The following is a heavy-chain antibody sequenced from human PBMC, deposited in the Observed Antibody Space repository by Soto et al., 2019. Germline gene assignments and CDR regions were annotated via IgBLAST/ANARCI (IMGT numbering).Heavy chain of an antibody. V-gene: IGHV2-26*01. CDR2: IFWNDER. CDR1: GFSLSKARMG. J-gene: IGHJ4*02. D-gene: IGHD1-7*01. Sequence: QVTLKESGPVLVKPTETLTLTCTVSGFSLSKARMGVSWIRQPPGKALEWLAHIFWNDERSYNTSLKSRLTISRDTSKSQVVLTMTNVDPVDTGTYFCARALREELPIYYFYSWGQGTLVTVSS. CDR3: ARALREELPIYYFYS.